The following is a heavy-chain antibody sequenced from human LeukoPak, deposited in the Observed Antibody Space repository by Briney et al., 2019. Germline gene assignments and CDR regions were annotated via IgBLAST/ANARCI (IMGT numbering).Heavy chain of an antibody. CDR1: GFTFSSYS. D-gene: IGHD1-26*01. Sequence: PGGSLRLSCAASGFTFSSYSMNWVRQAPGKGLEWVSSISGSSSYIYYADSVKGRFTISRDNAKNSLYLQMNSLRAEDTAVYYCARDEGWDPNAFDIWGQGTMVTVSS. V-gene: IGHV3-21*01. CDR2: ISGSSSYI. CDR3: ARDEGWDPNAFDI. J-gene: IGHJ3*02.